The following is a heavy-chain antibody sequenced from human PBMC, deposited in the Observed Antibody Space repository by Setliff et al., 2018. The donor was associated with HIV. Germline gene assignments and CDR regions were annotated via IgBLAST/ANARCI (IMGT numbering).Heavy chain of an antibody. CDR1: DGSISSGAYY. Sequence: TLSLTCTVSDGSISSGAYYWNWIRQHPGKGLEWIGYIHYSGSTNYNPSLKSRLVISRDTSKNQFSLRLTSVTAADTAVYYCARETFYFYMDVWGKGTTVTVSS. CDR3: ARETFYFYMDV. V-gene: IGHV4-31*03. CDR2: IHYSGST. J-gene: IGHJ6*03.